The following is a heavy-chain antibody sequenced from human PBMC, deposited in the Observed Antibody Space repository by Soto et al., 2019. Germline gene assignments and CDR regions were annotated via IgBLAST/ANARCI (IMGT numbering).Heavy chain of an antibody. V-gene: IGHV3-30-3*01. CDR2: ISYDGSNK. J-gene: IGHJ4*02. D-gene: IGHD3-22*01. Sequence: PGGSLRLSCAASGFTFSSYAMHWVRQAPGKGLEWVAVISYDGSNKYYADSVKGRFTISRDNSKNTLYLQMNSLRAEDTAVYYCERDSTKGGYYLGLDYWGQGTLVTVSS. CDR3: ERDSTKGGYYLGLDY. CDR1: GFTFSSYA.